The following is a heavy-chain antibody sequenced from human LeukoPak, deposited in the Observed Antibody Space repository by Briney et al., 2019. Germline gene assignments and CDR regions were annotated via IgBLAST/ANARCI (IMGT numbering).Heavy chain of an antibody. CDR2: IKEDVSAK. CDR3: ASGSPGYGAYDLG. Sequence: PGGSLTLSCAASGFTFNSYCMSWVRNAPEKGREWVANIKEDVSAKYSVDSVKSPFTTPTDNAKNTLYIHMNSLRAEDTPVYNCASGSPGYGAYDLGWGPGTLVTVSS. J-gene: IGHJ4*02. CDR1: GFTFNSYC. V-gene: IGHV3-7*02. D-gene: IGHD5-12*01.